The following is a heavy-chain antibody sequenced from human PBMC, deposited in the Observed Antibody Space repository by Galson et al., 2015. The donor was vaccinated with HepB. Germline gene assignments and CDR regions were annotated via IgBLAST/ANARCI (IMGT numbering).Heavy chain of an antibody. CDR1: GDSVASNSAA. CDR3: TRASGTNWPFHY. CDR2: TYYRSKWYN. V-gene: IGHV6-1*01. J-gene: IGHJ4*02. Sequence: CAISGDSVASNSAAWNWVRQSPSRGLEWLGRTYYRSKWYNDYAVSVKSRITINPDTSKNQFSLQLNSVTPEDTAVYYCTRASGTNWPFHYWAQGTLVTVSS. D-gene: IGHD7-27*01.